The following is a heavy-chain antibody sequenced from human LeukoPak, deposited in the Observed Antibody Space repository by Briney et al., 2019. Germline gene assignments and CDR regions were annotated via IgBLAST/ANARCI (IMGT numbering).Heavy chain of an antibody. V-gene: IGHV3-53*01. J-gene: IGHJ5*02. CDR1: GFTVSSNY. Sequence: GGSLRLSCAASGFTVSSNYMSWVRQAPGKGLEWVSAIYSGGSTYYADSVKGRFTISRDNSQNTLYLKMNSLRAEDTAVYYCARVVTANTNWFDPWGQGTLVTVSS. D-gene: IGHD2-21*02. CDR2: IYSGGST. CDR3: ARVVTANTNWFDP.